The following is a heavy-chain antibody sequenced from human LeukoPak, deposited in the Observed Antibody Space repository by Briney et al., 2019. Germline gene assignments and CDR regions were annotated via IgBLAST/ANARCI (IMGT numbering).Heavy chain of an antibody. V-gene: IGHV4-39*01. CDR3: ARQTSDYSYYFDH. J-gene: IGHJ4*02. CDR2: IYYSGST. Sequence: SETLSLTCTVSGGSISSSTYYWGWIRQPPEKGLEWIGTIYYSGSTYYNPSLKSRVTISVDTSKNQFSLKLNSVTAADTAVYYCARQTSDYSYYFDHWGQGTPVTVSS. CDR1: GGSISSSTYY. D-gene: IGHD3-3*01.